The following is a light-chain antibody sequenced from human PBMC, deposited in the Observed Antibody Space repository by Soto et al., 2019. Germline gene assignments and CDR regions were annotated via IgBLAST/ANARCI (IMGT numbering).Light chain of an antibody. Sequence: QSALTQPASVSGSPGQSITISCTGTSSDVGSYNLVSWYQQHPGKAPILMIYEGSKRPSGVSNRFSGSKSGNTASLTISGLQAEDEADYYCCSYAGSSTLGVFGGGTKLTVL. CDR2: EGS. J-gene: IGLJ2*01. V-gene: IGLV2-23*01. CDR1: SSDVGSYNL. CDR3: CSYAGSSTLGV.